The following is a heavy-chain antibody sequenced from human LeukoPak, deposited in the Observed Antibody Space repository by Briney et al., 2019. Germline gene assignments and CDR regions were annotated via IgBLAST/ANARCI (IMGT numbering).Heavy chain of an antibody. Sequence: SETLSLTCTVSGGSISSSSYYWGWIRQPPGKGLEWIGSIYYSGSTYYNPSPKSRVTISVDTSKNQFSLKLSSVTAADTAVYYCARRLYDSSGYYFDYWGQGTLVTVSS. CDR1: GGSISSSSYY. CDR3: ARRLYDSSGYYFDY. D-gene: IGHD3-22*01. J-gene: IGHJ4*02. V-gene: IGHV4-39*01. CDR2: IYYSGST.